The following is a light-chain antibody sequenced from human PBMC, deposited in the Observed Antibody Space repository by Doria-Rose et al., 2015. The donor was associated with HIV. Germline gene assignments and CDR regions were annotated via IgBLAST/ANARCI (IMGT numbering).Light chain of an antibody. V-gene: IGKV3-20*01. CDR1: QSVSAYY. Sequence: EIVLTQSPGTLSLSPGERATLSCRASQSVSAYYLAWYQQRPGQSPRLLIYGASSRATVIPDRFSGSGSGADFTLTISRLEPEDFAVYYCHQYASSRTFGQGTKVEIK. J-gene: IGKJ1*01. CDR2: GAS. CDR3: HQYASSRT.